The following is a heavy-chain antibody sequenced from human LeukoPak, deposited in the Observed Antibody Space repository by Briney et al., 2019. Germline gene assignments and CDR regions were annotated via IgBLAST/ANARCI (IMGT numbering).Heavy chain of an antibody. CDR3: ARGSTGSGWTYYFDY. J-gene: IGHJ4*02. CDR2: IYYSGST. Sequence: SETLSLTCTVSGGSISSYYWGWIRQPPGKGLEWIGYIYYSGSTNYNPSLKSRVTISVDTSKNQFSLKLSSVTAADTAVYYCARGSTGSGWTYYFDYWGQGTLVTVSS. CDR1: GGSISSYY. D-gene: IGHD6-19*01. V-gene: IGHV4-59*01.